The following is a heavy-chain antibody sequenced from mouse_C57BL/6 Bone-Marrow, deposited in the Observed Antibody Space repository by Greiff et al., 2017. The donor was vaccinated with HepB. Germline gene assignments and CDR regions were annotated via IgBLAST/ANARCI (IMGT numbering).Heavy chain of an antibody. Sequence: VQLKESGPELVKPGASVKISCKASGYSFTGYYMNWVKQSPGKSLEWIGEINPSTGGTTYNQKFKAKATLTVDKSSSTAYMQLKSLTSEDSAVYYCAREDYGSSLYAMDYWGQGTSVTVSS. V-gene: IGHV1-42*01. CDR1: GYSFTGYY. CDR2: INPSTGGT. D-gene: IGHD1-1*01. J-gene: IGHJ4*01. CDR3: AREDYGSSLYAMDY.